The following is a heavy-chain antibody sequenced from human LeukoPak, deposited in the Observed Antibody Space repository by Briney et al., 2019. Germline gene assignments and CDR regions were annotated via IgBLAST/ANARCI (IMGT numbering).Heavy chain of an antibody. V-gene: IGHV3-23*01. CDR3: AKDPDYDILTGYYDY. CDR1: GFTFSSYA. J-gene: IGHJ4*02. Sequence: GGSLRLSCAASGFTFSSYAMSWVRQAPGKGLEWVLAISGSGGSTYYADSVKGRFTISRDNSKNTLYLQMNSLRAEDTAVYYCAKDPDYDILTGYYDYWGQGTLVTVSS. D-gene: IGHD3-9*01. CDR2: ISGSGGST.